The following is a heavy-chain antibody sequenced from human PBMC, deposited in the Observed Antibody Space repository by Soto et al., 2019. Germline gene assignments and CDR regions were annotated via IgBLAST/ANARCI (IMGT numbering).Heavy chain of an antibody. D-gene: IGHD2-21*02. Sequence: SETLSLTCSVSGGSIKNTNYHLGWIRQPPGKGLEWIGTLYYRWATDYNPSLKTRVTISVDTSKNQLSLNLSSVTAADTAVYYCFGVMAATLDYWAQGTLVTVSS. J-gene: IGHJ4*01. V-gene: IGHV4-39*01. CDR2: LYYRWAT. CDR3: FGVMAATLDY. CDR1: GGSIKNTNYH.